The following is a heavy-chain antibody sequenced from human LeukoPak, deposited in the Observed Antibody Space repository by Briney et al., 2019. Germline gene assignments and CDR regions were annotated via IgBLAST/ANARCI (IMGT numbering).Heavy chain of an antibody. J-gene: IGHJ4*02. CDR1: GYSFTSYL. V-gene: IGHV5-51*01. CDR2: IYPGDSDT. CDR3: ARRESYDYVWGSQINYFDY. D-gene: IGHD3-16*01. Sequence: GESLKIFCKGSGYSFTSYLIGWVRQMPGKGLEWMGNIYPGDSDTRYSPSFQGQVTISADKSISTAYLQWSSLKASDTAMYYCARRESYDYVWGSQINYFDYWGQGTRVTVSS.